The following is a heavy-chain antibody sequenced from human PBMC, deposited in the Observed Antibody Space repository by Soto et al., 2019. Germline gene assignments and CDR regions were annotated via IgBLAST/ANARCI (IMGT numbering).Heavy chain of an antibody. CDR2: LWDDGIEQ. Sequence: QEQLVESGGGVVQPGRSLRLSCTSSGFSLSNYPMHWVRQAPGRGLEWVAALWDDGIEQHYADSAKGRFTISRDNSKNTVDLQMNSLRVEDTATYSWARDPGGGRPGDDDAFDLGGQGTAVILSS. J-gene: IGHJ3*01. V-gene: IGHV3-33*01. CDR1: GFSLSNYP. D-gene: IGHD3-10*01. CDR3: ARDPGGGRPGDDDAFDL.